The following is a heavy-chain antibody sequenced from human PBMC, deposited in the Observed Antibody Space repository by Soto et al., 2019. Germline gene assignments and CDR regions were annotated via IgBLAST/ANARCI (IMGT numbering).Heavy chain of an antibody. V-gene: IGHV1-24*01. CDR1: GYTLTELS. J-gene: IGHJ4*02. CDR2: FDPEDGET. CDR3: ATDLYVYYYDSSGMTRNY. Sequence: VASVKVSCKVSGYTLTELSMHWVRQAPGKGLEWMGGFDPEDGETIYAQKFQGRVTMTEDTSTDTAYMELSSLRSEDTAVYYCATDLYVYYYDSSGMTRNYWGQGTLVTVS. D-gene: IGHD3-22*01.